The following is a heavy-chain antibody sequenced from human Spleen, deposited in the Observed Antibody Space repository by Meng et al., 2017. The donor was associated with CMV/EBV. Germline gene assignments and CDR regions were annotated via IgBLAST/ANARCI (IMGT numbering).Heavy chain of an antibody. Sequence: GSLITTHYFCAWLRQPPGEGLEWVGSLFHGGATQYDPSLKGRVALSVYTSKNQFSLRLNFVTAADTAVYYCARELRNWDFQSGGDYWGQGALVTVSS. CDR2: LFHGGAT. V-gene: IGHV4-39*07. D-gene: IGHD1-7*01. CDR1: GSLITTHYF. J-gene: IGHJ4*02. CDR3: ARELRNWDFQSGGDY.